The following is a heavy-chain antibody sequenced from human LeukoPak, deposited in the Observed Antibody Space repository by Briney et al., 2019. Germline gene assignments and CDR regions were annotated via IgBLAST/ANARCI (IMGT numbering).Heavy chain of an antibody. CDR3: ARVGNYDSSGYLEAFDI. CDR2: IYYSGST. Sequence: SETLSLTCTVSGGSISSYYWSWIRQPPGKGLEWIGYIYYSGSTNYNPSLKSRVTISVDTSKNQFSLKLGSVTAADTAVYYCARVGNYDSSGYLEAFDIWGQGTMVTVSS. J-gene: IGHJ3*02. D-gene: IGHD3-22*01. CDR1: GGSISSYY. V-gene: IGHV4-59*01.